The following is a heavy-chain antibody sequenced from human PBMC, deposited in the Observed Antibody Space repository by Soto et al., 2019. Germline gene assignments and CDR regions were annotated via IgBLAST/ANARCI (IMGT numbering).Heavy chain of an antibody. CDR1: GGSISSSNW. CDR2: IYTSGST. V-gene: IGHV4-4*02. J-gene: IGHJ6*02. CDR3: ARDDPSPYCSGGSCRSRTYYYYGMDV. D-gene: IGHD2-15*01. Sequence: SETLSLTCAVSGGSISSSNWWSWIRQPPGKGLEWIGRIYTSGSTNYNPSLKSRVTMSVDTSKNQFSLKLSSVTAADTAVYYCARDDPSPYCSGGSCRSRTYYYYGMDVWGQGTTVTVSS.